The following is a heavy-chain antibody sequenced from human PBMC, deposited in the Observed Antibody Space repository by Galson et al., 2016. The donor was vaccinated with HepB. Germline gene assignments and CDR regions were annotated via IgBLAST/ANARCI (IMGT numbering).Heavy chain of an antibody. D-gene: IGHD3-3*01. CDR1: GYTFTSYN. CDR2: MNPDSGNT. Sequence: SVKVSCKASGYTFTSYNINWVRQATGQGLEWMGWMNPDSGNTGYAQKFRGRVTMTRNTSMRTAYMELSRLRSEDTAVYYCARGPLYHDFRSVGEDWFDPWGQGTLVTVSS. CDR3: ARGPLYHDFRSVGEDWFDP. V-gene: IGHV1-8*01. J-gene: IGHJ5*02.